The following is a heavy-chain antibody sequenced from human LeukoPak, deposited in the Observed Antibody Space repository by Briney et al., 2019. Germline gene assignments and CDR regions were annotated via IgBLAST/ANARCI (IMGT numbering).Heavy chain of an antibody. D-gene: IGHD3-10*01. CDR2: INPDGSFA. V-gene: IGHV3-74*01. CDR1: GFTFSGYW. J-gene: IGHJ4*02. CDR3: ASQFALGSSY. Sequence: GGSLRLSCVASGFTFSGYWMHWIRHVPGKGLVWVSQINPDGSFASYADSVEGRLTISRDNAKNTLYLQMNSLRAEDTAVYYCASQFALGSSYWGQGTLVTVSS.